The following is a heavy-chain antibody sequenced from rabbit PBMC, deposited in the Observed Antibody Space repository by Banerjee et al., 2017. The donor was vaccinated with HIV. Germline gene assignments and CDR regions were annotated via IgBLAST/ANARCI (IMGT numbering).Heavy chain of an antibody. CDR2: IYTGSGST. CDR3: ARDLAGAIGWNLNL. D-gene: IGHD4-1*01. J-gene: IGHJ4*01. V-gene: IGHV1S45*01. Sequence: QEQLEESGGDLVKPEGSLTLTCTASGFSFSNKYVMCWVRQAPGKGLEWIASIYTGSGSTYYASWAKGRFTISKTSSTTVTLQMTSLTAADTATYFCARDLAGAIGWNLNLWGQGTLVT. CDR1: GFSFSNKYV.